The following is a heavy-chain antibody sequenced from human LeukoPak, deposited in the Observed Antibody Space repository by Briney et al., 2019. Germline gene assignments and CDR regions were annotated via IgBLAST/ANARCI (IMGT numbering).Heavy chain of an antibody. V-gene: IGHV4-31*03. Sequence: TTSQRLSLTCTVSGGSISSGGSYWSWLRQRPGRGLEWIGYIDYSGSTYCNPSLKSRVTISVDTSKNQFSLKLSSVTAADTAVYYCARDRLDGYVEGGYFDYWGQGTLVTVSS. J-gene: IGHJ4*02. CDR3: ARDRLDGYVEGGYFDY. CDR2: IDYSGST. CDR1: GGSISSGGSY. D-gene: IGHD5-24*01.